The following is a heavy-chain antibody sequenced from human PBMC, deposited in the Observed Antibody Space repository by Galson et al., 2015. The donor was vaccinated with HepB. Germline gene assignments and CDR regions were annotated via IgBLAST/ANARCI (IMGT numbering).Heavy chain of an antibody. D-gene: IGHD3-16*01. J-gene: IGHJ6*02. Sequence: SLRLSCAASGFNFSTYGMHWVRQAPGKGLEWVSLIDSGARTYYAASVKGRFTIFRDNSKNTLYLHMNSLRAEDTAVYYCAREGAGGGMAVWGQGTTVTVSS. CDR2: IDSGART. V-gene: IGHV3-53*01. CDR1: GFNFSTYG. CDR3: AREGAGGGMAV.